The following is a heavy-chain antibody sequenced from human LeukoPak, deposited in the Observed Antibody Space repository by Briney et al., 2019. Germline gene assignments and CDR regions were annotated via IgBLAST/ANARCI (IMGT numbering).Heavy chain of an antibody. V-gene: IGHV4-59*08. CDR2: IYYSGST. J-gene: IGHJ3*02. CDR1: GGSISSYY. Sequence: SETLSLTCTVSGGSISSYYWGWIRQPPGKGLEWSGYIYYSGSTNYNPSLKSRVTISVDTSKNQFSLKLSSVTAADTAVYYCARRYYYDSSGSKDAFDIWGQGTMVTVSS. CDR3: ARRYYYDSSGSKDAFDI. D-gene: IGHD3-22*01.